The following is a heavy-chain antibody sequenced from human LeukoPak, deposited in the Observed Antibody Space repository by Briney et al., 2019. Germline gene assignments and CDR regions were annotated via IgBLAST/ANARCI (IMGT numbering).Heavy chain of an antibody. D-gene: IGHD2-15*01. CDR3: AKDPYRVVFATGNYLDP. J-gene: IGHJ5*02. V-gene: IGHV3-30*18. CDR1: GFTFSNYG. Sequence: GGSLILSCATSGFTFSNYGMHWVRQAPGKGLEWVAVISSDETNIRYGDSVKGRFTVSRDNAKNTLYLQMNSLRAEDTAVYYCAKDPYRVVFATGNYLDPWGQGTLVTVSS. CDR2: ISSDETNI.